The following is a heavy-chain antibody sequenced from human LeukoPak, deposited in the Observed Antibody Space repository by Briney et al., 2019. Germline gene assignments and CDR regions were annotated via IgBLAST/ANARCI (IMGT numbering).Heavy chain of an antibody. J-gene: IGHJ4*02. V-gene: IGHV5-10-1*01. Sequence: GESLKISCKTSGYSFTSYWITWVRPMPGKGLEWMGRFDPSDSYTDYSPPFQGHVTISADKSISTAYLQRSSLNASDNAIYYCARRGSGWSYDYWGQGTLVTVSS. CDR1: GYSFTSYW. CDR3: ARRGSGWSYDY. D-gene: IGHD6-19*01. CDR2: FDPSDSYT.